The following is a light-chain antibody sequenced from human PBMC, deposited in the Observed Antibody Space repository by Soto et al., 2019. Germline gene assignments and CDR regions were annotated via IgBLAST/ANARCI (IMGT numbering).Light chain of an antibody. CDR3: QQLNSYPLT. V-gene: IGKV1-9*01. CDR1: QGISSY. J-gene: IGKJ4*01. Sequence: IHLTQSPSSLSASVGDRVTITCRASQGISSYLAWYQQKPGKAPKLLIYAASTLQSGVPSRFSGSGSGTDFTLTISSLQTEDFATYYCQQLNSYPLTVGGGTKVEIK. CDR2: AAS.